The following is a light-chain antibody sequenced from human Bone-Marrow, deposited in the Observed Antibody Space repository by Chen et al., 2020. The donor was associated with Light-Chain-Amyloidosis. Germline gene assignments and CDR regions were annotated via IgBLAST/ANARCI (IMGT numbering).Light chain of an antibody. Sequence: QSALTQPASVSGSPGQSITISCTGTSSDVGSYNLVSWYQQHPGKAPKLMIYEGSKRPSGVSNRFSGSKSGNTASLTISGLQAEDEADYFCSSDTITNTLVFGSGTRVTVL. V-gene: IGLV2-14*02. CDR3: SSDTITNTLV. CDR1: SSDVGSYNL. CDR2: EGS. J-gene: IGLJ1*01.